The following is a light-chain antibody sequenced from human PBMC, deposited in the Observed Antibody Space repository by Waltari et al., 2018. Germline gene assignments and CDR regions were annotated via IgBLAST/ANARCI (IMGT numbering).Light chain of an antibody. CDR1: QTVNAN. CDR2: DAS. Sequence: EIVMTQSPATLYVSPGERATLSCRASQTVNANLAWYQRTPGQAPRLLMYDASKRATGIPARFSGSGSGTDFTLTISSLQSEDFGIYYCHHYNTWPPGTFGQGTKLDNK. J-gene: IGKJ2*02. V-gene: IGKV3-15*01. CDR3: HHYNTWPPGT.